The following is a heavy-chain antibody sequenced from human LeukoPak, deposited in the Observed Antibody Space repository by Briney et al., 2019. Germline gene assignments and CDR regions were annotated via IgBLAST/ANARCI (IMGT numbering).Heavy chain of an antibody. CDR3: ARDPTLYYYGSGSYHWFDP. V-gene: IGHV1-18*01. D-gene: IGHD3-10*01. CDR1: GYTFTSYG. Sequence: ASVKVSCKASGYTFTSYGISWVRQAPGQGLEWMGWTSAYNGNTNYAQKLQGRVTMTTDTSTSTAYMELRSLRSDDTAVYYCARDPTLYYYGSGSYHWFDPWGQGTLVTVSS. CDR2: TSAYNGNT. J-gene: IGHJ5*02.